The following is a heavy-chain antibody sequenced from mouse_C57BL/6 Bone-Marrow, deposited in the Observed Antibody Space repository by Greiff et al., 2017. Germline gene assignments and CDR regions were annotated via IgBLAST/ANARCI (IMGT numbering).Heavy chain of an antibody. D-gene: IGHD1-1*01. J-gene: IGHJ4*01. CDR3: TTTYGSSYDAMDY. V-gene: IGHV14-1*01. Sequence: EVQLQQSGAELVRPGASVKLSCTASGFNIKDYYMHWVKQRPEQGLEWIGRIDPEDGDTESAPKFPGKATLTADTASNTAYLQLSSLTSEDTAVYYCTTTYGSSYDAMDYWGQGTSVTVSS. CDR2: IDPEDGDT. CDR1: GFNIKDYY.